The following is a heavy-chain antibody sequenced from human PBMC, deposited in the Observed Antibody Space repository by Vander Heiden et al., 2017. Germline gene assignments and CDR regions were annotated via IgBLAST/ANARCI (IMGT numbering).Heavy chain of an antibody. CDR1: GGPISGNRYY. J-gene: IGHJ4*01. CDR2: IYSSGKT. Sequence: QLPLQESGPGLLKPSETLSPTCTVSGGPISGNRYYWGWISQPPGKGLEWIGKIYSSGKTYYNPSLESRLNISVDTSKNHFSLRLSSLSAADTAVYYCARLEAYGGGLDFWGQGILVTVSS. V-gene: IGHV4-39*02. D-gene: IGHD2-21*01. CDR3: ARLEAYGGGLDF.